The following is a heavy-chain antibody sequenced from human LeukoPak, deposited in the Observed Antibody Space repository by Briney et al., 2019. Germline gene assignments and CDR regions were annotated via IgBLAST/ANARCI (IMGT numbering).Heavy chain of an antibody. CDR1: GGSISSYY. V-gene: IGHV4-59*08. CDR3: ARHPWGSNTFDY. CDR2: IYYSGST. J-gene: IGHJ4*02. D-gene: IGHD3-16*01. Sequence: SETLSLTCTVSGGSISSYYWSWIRQPPGKGLEWIGYIYYSGSTNYNPSLKSRVTISVDTSKNQFSLKLSSVTAADTAVYYCARHPWGSNTFDYWGQGTLVTVSS.